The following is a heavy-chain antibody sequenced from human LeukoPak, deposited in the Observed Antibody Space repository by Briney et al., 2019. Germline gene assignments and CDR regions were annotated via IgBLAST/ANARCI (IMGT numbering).Heavy chain of an antibody. CDR2: IRYDGSNK. V-gene: IGHV3-30*02. CDR1: GFIFSSYG. D-gene: IGHD3-22*01. Sequence: GGSLRLSCAASGFIFSSYGMHWVRQAPGKGLEWVAFIRYDGSNKYYADSVKGRFTISRDNSKNTLYLQMNSLRAEDTAVYYCAKEYYYDSSGYYDYWGQGTLVTVSS. J-gene: IGHJ4*02. CDR3: AKEYYYDSSGYYDY.